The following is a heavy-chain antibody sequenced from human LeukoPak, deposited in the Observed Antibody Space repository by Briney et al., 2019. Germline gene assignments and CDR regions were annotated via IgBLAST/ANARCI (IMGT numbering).Heavy chain of an antibody. Sequence: PGRSLRLSCAASGFTFSSYSMHWVRQAPGKGLEWVAVISYDGSNKYYADSVKGRFTISRDNSKNTLYLQMNSLRAEDTAVYYCAKDYYDSSGYYSAFDIWGQGTMVTVSS. CDR1: GFTFSSYS. CDR2: ISYDGSNK. J-gene: IGHJ3*02. D-gene: IGHD3-22*01. V-gene: IGHV3-30*18. CDR3: AKDYYDSSGYYSAFDI.